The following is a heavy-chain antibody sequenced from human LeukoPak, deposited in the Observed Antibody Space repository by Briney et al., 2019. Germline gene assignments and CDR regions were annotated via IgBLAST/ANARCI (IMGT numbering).Heavy chain of an antibody. CDR1: GYTFTGYY. J-gene: IGHJ4*02. Sequence: ASVKVSCKASGYTFTGYYMHWVRQAPGQGLEWMGWINPNSGGTNYAQKFKGWVTMTRDTSISTAYMELSRLRSDDTAVYYCARGDNYGDYGDYWGQGTLVTVSS. D-gene: IGHD4-17*01. CDR2: INPNSGGT. V-gene: IGHV1-2*04. CDR3: ARGDNYGDYGDY.